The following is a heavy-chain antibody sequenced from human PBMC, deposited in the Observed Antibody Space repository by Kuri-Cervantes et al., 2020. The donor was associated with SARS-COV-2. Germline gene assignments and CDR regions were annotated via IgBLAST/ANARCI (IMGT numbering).Heavy chain of an antibody. D-gene: IGHD3-10*01. V-gene: IGHV3-11*01. CDR1: GFTFSDYC. Sequence: GGSLRLSCAASGFTFSDYCMSWIRQAPGKGLEWVSYISSSGSTIYYADSVKGRFTISRDNAKNSLYLQMNSLRAEDTAVYYCAKDTDGSGSYSLYVFWGQGTLVTVSS. J-gene: IGHJ4*02. CDR2: ISSSGSTI. CDR3: AKDTDGSGSYSLYVF.